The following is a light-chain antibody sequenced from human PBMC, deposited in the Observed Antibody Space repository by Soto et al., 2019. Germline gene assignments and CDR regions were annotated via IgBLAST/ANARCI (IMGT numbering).Light chain of an antibody. CDR3: QQYRSSPWT. J-gene: IGKJ1*01. V-gene: IGKV3-20*01. CDR1: QTVTNTY. CDR2: GAS. Sequence: EIVLTRSPGTLSVSPGERATRSCRASQTVTNTYLAWYRQKPGQTPRLLIYGASSRATGIPDRFSGSGSGTDFTLTISRLEPEDFAVYYCQQYRSSPWTFGQGTKVDIK.